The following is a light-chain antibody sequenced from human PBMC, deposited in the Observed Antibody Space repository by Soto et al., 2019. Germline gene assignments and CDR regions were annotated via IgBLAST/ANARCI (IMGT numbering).Light chain of an antibody. J-gene: IGLJ3*02. CDR2: EVS. CDR3: TSYTSSSTWV. Sequence: ALTQPASVSGSPGQSITISCTGTSSDVGGYNYVSWYQQHPGKAPKLMIYEVSNRPSGVSNRFSGSKSGNTASLAISGLQAEDEADYYCTSYTSSSTWVFGGGTQLTVL. CDR1: SSDVGGYNY. V-gene: IGLV2-14*01.